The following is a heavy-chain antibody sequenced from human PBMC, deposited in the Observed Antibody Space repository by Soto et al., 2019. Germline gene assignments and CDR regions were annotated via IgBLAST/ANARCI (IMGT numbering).Heavy chain of an antibody. V-gene: IGHV4-30-2*01. Sequence: SETLSLTCAVSGGSISSGGYSWSWIRQPPGKGLEWIGYIYHTGTTYYTAALKSRVTISLDRSKNRISLSLNSVTAADTAVYYCAATVFGEYSHYALDVWGQGTTVTV. CDR1: GGSISSGGYS. CDR3: AATVFGEYSHYALDV. CDR2: IYHTGTT. J-gene: IGHJ6*02. D-gene: IGHD3-3*01.